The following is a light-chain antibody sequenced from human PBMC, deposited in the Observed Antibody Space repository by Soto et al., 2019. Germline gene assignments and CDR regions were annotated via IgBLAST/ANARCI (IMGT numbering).Light chain of an antibody. V-gene: IGKV1-27*01. CDR1: LPISNY. CDR2: AES. CDR3: QKYGSSPIT. Sequence: DLQMTQSPSSLSSSLGDSVTITCRASLPISNYLAWYQQKTGKIPNLLIYAESTLQAGVPSRFSGSGSGTDLNLTISRLEPEDFAVYYCQKYGSSPITFGQGTRLEIK. J-gene: IGKJ5*01.